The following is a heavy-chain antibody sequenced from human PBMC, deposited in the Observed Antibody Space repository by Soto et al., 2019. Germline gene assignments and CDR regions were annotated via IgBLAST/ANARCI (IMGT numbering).Heavy chain of an antibody. V-gene: IGHV3-66*01. D-gene: IGHD2-15*01. J-gene: IGHJ1*01. CDR2: IHNGGET. CDR1: GFSVSSNY. CDR3: ARDSWSQY. Sequence: PGGSLRLSCAASGFSVSSNYMNWVRQAPGKGLEWVSIIHNGGETYYADSVKGRFTVSRDNSKNTVFLQMNSLRVEDTAVYYYARDSWSQYWGQGTLVTVSS.